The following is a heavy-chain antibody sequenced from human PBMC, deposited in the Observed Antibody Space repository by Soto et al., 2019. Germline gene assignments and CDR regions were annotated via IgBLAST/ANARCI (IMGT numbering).Heavy chain of an antibody. J-gene: IGHJ6*02. CDR2: INAGNGNT. CDR1: GYTFTSYA. D-gene: IGHD3-3*01. CDR3: AREPYDFWSGSGMDV. V-gene: IGHV1-3*01. Sequence: VKVSCKASGYTFTSYAMPWVRQAPGQRLEWMGWINAGNGNTKYSQKFQGRVTITRDTSASTAYMELSSLRSEDTAVYYCAREPYDFWSGSGMDVWGQGTTVTVSS.